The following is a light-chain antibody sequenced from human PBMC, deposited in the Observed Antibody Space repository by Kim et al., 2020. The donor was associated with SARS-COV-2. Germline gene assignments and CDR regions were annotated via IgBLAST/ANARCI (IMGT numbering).Light chain of an antibody. CDR3: QQYGRSPPYT. V-gene: IGKV3-20*01. CDR2: GAS. CDR1: PVLYINP. Sequence: PGERATLSCRPSPVLYINPIVWYQQKPGPAPRLLIYGASRATGTPDRFSGSGCGTDFTLTISRLEPDDASMYYCQQYGRSPPYTFGQGTKLEI. J-gene: IGKJ2*01.